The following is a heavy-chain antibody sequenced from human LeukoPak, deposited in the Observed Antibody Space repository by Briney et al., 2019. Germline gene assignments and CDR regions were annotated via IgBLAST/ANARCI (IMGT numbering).Heavy chain of an antibody. CDR2: IIPILGIA. J-gene: IGHJ4*02. D-gene: IGHD4-17*01. V-gene: IGHV1-69*04. CDR3: ARERGLLRSPFDY. Sequence: SVKVSCKASGGTFSSCAISWVRQAPGQGLEWMGRIIPILGIANYAQKFQGRVTITADKSTSTAYMELSSLRSEDTAVYYCARERGLLRSPFDYWGQGTLVTVSS. CDR1: GGTFSSCA.